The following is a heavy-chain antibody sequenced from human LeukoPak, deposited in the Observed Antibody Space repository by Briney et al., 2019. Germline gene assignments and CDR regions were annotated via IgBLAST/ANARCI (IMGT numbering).Heavy chain of an antibody. CDR3: ANLAAIDKGG. CDR2: ISWNSGSI. V-gene: IGHV3-9*01. CDR1: GFTFDDYA. Sequence: GGSLRLSCAASGFTFDDYAMHWVRQAPGKGLEWVSGISWNSGSIGYADSVKGRFTISRDNAKNSLYLQMNSLRAEDTALYYCANLAAIDKGGWGQGTLVTVSS. D-gene: IGHD2-21*01. J-gene: IGHJ4*02.